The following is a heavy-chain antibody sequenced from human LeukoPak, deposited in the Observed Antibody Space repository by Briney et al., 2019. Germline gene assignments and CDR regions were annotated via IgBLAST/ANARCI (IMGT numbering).Heavy chain of an antibody. J-gene: IGHJ6*02. CDR1: GFTFNNYW. CDR2: INNDGSSA. V-gene: IGHV3-74*01. CDR3: ARRGTGHGMDV. D-gene: IGHD1-1*01. Sequence: GGSLRLSCAASGFTFNNYWIHWVRQVPGKGLVWVSRINNDGSSASYVDSVKGRFTISRDSAKNTLFLQMNSLRAEDTAVYYCARRGTGHGMDVWGQGTTVTVSS.